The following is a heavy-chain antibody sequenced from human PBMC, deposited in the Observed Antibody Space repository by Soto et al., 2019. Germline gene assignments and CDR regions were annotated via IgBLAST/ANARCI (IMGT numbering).Heavy chain of an antibody. D-gene: IGHD2-21*01. Sequence: QEQLVESGGGVVQPGRSLRLSCAASGFSFSSYAMHWVRQAPGKGLEWVALIWHDGSTTSYADSVKGRFTISRDNFKKTHFLEKDHLGTEDTAGDFCAKDGETTKANYYYYGMDVWGRGTPVTVSS. V-gene: IGHV3-33*06. CDR3: AKDGETTKANYYYYGMDV. CDR1: GFSFSSYA. J-gene: IGHJ6*02. CDR2: IWHDGSTT.